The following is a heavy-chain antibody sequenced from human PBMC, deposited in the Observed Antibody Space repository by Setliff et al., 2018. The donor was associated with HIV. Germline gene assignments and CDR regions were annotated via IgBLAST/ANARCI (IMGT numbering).Heavy chain of an antibody. J-gene: IGHJ4*02. V-gene: IGHV1-58*01. Sequence: SVKVSCKASGFTLSTSAVQWVRQARGQRLEWIGWIVVGSDITNYAQNFQERVTISKDTSTSTVYMELSSLRSDDTAMYYCAKKTAAYTSGSWLHYWGQGTLVTVSS. CDR1: GFTLSTSA. D-gene: IGHD3-10*01. CDR2: IVVGSDIT. CDR3: AKKTAAYTSGSWLHY.